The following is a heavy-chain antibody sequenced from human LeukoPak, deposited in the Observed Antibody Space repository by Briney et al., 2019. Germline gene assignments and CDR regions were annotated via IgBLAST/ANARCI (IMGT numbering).Heavy chain of an antibody. CDR2: IRGYNDST. Sequence: ASVKVSCKASGYTFTSYDISWVRQAPGQGLEWVGWIRGYNDSTRYAPQFQDRVTMTTDTATSTAYMDLRSLRSDDTAVYYCARTGSRGWTYFDHWGQGALVTVSS. CDR1: GYTFTSYD. CDR3: ARTGSRGWTYFDH. V-gene: IGHV1-18*04. D-gene: IGHD6-19*01. J-gene: IGHJ4*02.